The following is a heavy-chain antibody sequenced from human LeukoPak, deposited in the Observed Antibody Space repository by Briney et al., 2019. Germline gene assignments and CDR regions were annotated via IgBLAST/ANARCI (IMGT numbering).Heavy chain of an antibody. D-gene: IGHD3-3*01. V-gene: IGHV1-18*01. CDR1: GYTFINYG. CDR2: ISANSGNT. CDR3: ARDRHYDASTVFDP. J-gene: IGHJ5*02. Sequence: ASVKVSCKASGYTFINYGISWVRLAPGQGLEWMGWISANSGNTKFAQKVQGRITMTTDTSTSTAYMELRSLRSDDTAIYYCARDRHYDASTVFDPWGQGTLVTVSS.